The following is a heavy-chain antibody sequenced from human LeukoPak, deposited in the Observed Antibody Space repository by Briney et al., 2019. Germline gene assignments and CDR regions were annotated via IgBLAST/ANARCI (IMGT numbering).Heavy chain of an antibody. Sequence: SETLSLTCAVYGGSFSGYYWSWIRQPPGKGLEWIGEINHSGSTNYNPSLKSRVTISVDTSKSQFSLKLSSVTAADTAVYYCARKKGWATVTTLAFDIWGQGTMVTVSS. J-gene: IGHJ3*02. CDR3: ARKKGWATVTTLAFDI. CDR2: INHSGST. CDR1: GGSFSGYY. V-gene: IGHV4-34*01. D-gene: IGHD4-11*01.